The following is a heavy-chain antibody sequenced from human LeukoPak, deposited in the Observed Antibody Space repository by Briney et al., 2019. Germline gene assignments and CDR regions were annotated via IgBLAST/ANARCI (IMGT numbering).Heavy chain of an antibody. J-gene: IGHJ4*02. CDR1: GFIFSNYW. V-gene: IGHV3-7*01. CDR2: INTDGSET. CDR3: ATDSSVLTDEFDS. Sequence: GGSLLISCAAAGFIFSNYWISWVRPPAGEGLEWVANINTDGSETYYVDSVKGRFTISRDNANNSLYLQMSSLRAEDAAIYCCATDSSVLTDEFDSWGQGTLVTVSS. D-gene: IGHD3-22*01.